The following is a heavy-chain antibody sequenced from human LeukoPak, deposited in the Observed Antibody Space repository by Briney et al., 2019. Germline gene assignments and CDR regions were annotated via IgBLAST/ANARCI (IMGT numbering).Heavy chain of an antibody. CDR2: ISGSGGST. V-gene: IGHV3-23*01. D-gene: IGHD3-10*01. CDR1: GFTFSSYA. Sequence: GGSLRLSXAASGFTFSSYAMSWVRQAPGKGLEWVSAISGSGGSTYYADSVKGRVTISRDNSKNTLYLQMNSLRAEDTAVYYCAKVKVTMVRGVIYYFDYWGQGTLVTVSS. CDR3: AKVKVTMVRGVIYYFDY. J-gene: IGHJ4*02.